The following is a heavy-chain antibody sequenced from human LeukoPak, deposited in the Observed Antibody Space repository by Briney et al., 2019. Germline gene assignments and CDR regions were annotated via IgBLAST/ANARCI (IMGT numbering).Heavy chain of an antibody. Sequence: ASVKVSCKASGYTFTSYGISWVRQAPGQGLEWMGWISAYNGNTNYAQKLQGRVTMTTDTSTSTAYMELSSLRSEDTAVYYCARSLRGWYNDYWGQGTLVTVSS. V-gene: IGHV1-18*01. J-gene: IGHJ4*02. CDR3: ARSLRGWYNDY. CDR1: GYTFTSYG. CDR2: ISAYNGNT. D-gene: IGHD6-19*01.